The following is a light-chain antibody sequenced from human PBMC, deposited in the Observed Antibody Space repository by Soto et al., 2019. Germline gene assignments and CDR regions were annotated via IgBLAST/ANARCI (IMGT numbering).Light chain of an antibody. V-gene: IGKV3-20*01. Sequence: EIVLTQSPATLSLSPGERATLSCRASQSVRNSYLAWYQQKPGQAPRLLMSGASSRSTGIPDRFSGNGSGTDFTLTISRLEPEDFAVYYCQQYGNSPQITFGQGTRLEIK. CDR3: QQYGNSPQIT. CDR1: QSVRNSY. J-gene: IGKJ5*01. CDR2: GAS.